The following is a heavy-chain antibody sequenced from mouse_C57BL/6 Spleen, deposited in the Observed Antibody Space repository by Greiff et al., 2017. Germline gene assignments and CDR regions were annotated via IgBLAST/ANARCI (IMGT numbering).Heavy chain of an antibody. CDR2: IDPNRGGT. J-gene: IGHJ2*01. Sequence: QVQLQQPGAELVQPGASVKLSCKASGYTFTSYWMHWVKQRPGRGLEWIGRIDPNRGGTKYNEKFKSKATLTVDKPSSTTYMQLSSLTSEDSAVYYCARMAKETAQATVDYWGQGTTLTVSS. V-gene: IGHV1-72*01. CDR3: ARMAKETAQATVDY. CDR1: GYTFTSYW. D-gene: IGHD3-2*02.